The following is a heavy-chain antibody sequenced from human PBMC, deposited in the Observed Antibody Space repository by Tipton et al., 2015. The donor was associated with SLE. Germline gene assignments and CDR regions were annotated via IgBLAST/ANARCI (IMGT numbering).Heavy chain of an antibody. CDR3: ARVGLGSGDGFDI. V-gene: IGHV3-53*05. CDR2: IYGGGNT. J-gene: IGHJ3*02. CDR1: EFFVSNYY. Sequence: SLRLSCAASEFFVSNYYMSWVRQAPGKGLEWVSVIYGGGNTYYAHSVKGRFTISRDNSKNTLYLQMNSLRAEDTAVYYCARVGLGSGDGFDIWGQGTMVTVSS. D-gene: IGHD7-27*01.